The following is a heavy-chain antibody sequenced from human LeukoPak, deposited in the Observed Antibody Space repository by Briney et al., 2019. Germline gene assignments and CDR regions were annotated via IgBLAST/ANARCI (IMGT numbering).Heavy chain of an antibody. D-gene: IGHD3-10*01. CDR2: FDPEDGET. CDR3: ARGVRFGELRGY. CDR1: GYTLTELS. Sequence: GAPVKVSCKVSGYTLTELSMHWVRQAPGKGLEWMGGFDPEDGETIYAQKFQGRVTMTEDTSTDTAHMELSSLRSEDTAVYYCARGVRFGELRGYWGQGTLVTVSS. J-gene: IGHJ4*02. V-gene: IGHV1-24*01.